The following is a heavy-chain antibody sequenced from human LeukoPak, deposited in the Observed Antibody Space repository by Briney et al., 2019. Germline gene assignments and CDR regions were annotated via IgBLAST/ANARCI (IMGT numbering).Heavy chain of an antibody. D-gene: IGHD6-19*01. CDR1: GVSISSYY. J-gene: IGHJ4*02. V-gene: IGHV4-59*01. CDR3: ATSYSSGWYSFDY. Sequence: SETLSLTCTVSGVSISSYYWSWIRQPPGKGLEWIAYIYYSGSTNYNPSLKSRVTISVDTSKNQFSLKLSSVTAADTAVYYCATSYSSGWYSFDYWGQGTLVTVSS. CDR2: IYYSGST.